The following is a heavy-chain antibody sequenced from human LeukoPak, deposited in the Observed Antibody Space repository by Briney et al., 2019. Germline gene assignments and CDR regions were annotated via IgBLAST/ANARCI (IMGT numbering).Heavy chain of an antibody. Sequence: GGSLRLSCAASGFTFSRYGMHWVRQAPGKGGEWVADIWFNGINKSYADSVQAPFTTSRNNSTNTLYLQINSLRADDTAVYYCARDGRGGYGAPSYYFDYWAREPWSPSPQ. D-gene: IGHD3-22*01. V-gene: IGHV3-33*01. J-gene: IGHJ4*02. CDR2: IWFNGINK. CDR3: ARDGRGGYGAPSYYFDY. CDR1: GFTFSRYG.